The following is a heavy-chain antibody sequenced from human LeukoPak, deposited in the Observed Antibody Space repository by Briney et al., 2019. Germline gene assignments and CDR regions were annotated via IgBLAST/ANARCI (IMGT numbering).Heavy chain of an antibody. CDR2: INHSGST. CDR1: GGSFSGYY. D-gene: IGHD1-1*01. J-gene: IGHJ4*02. V-gene: IGHV4-34*01. Sequence: SETLSLTCAVYGGSFSGYYWSWIRQPPGKGLEWIGEINHSGSTNYNPSLKSRVTISVDTSKNQFSLKLTSVTAADTAVYYCARGPPRTGRERYFDYWGRGTLVTVSS. CDR3: ARGPPRTGRERYFDY.